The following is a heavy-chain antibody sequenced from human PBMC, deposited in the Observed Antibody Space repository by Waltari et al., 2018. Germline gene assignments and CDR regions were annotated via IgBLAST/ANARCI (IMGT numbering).Heavy chain of an antibody. Sequence: QLQLQESGPGLVKPSETLSLTCTVSGGSISSSSYYWGWIRQPPGKGLEWIGSIYYSGSASYNPSLKSRVTISVDTSKNQFSRKLSSVTAADTAVYYGARLHLSQPRFDPWGQGTLVTVSS. V-gene: IGHV4-39*01. CDR2: IYYSGSA. CDR1: GGSISSSSYY. CDR3: ARLHLSQPRFDP. J-gene: IGHJ5*02.